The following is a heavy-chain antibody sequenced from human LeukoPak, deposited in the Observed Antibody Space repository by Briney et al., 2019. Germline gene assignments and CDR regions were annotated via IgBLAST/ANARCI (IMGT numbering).Heavy chain of an antibody. CDR3: ARFLYYYGMDV. Sequence: ASVKVSCKASGYTFTSYYVHWVRQAPGQGLEWMGIINPSGGSTSYAQKFQGRVTMTRDTSTSTVYMELSSLRAEDTAVYYCARFLYYYGMDVWGKGTTVTVSS. J-gene: IGHJ6*04. CDR1: GYTFTSYY. V-gene: IGHV1-46*01. CDR2: INPSGGST.